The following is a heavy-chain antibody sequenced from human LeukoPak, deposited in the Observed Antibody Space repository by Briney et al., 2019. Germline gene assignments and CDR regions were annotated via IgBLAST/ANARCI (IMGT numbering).Heavy chain of an antibody. D-gene: IGHD2-8*01. CDR1: GYSFNTYW. CDR2: IYAGDSDA. J-gene: IGHJ4*02. Sequence: GESLKISCRGSGYSFNTYWIGWVRQMPGKGLEWMGIIYAGDSDARYSPSFQGQVTMSVDKSINTAYPQWSSLKASDTAMYYCARRRGCSNDPCPPDCWGQGTLVTVSS. V-gene: IGHV5-51*01. CDR3: ARRRGCSNDPCPPDC.